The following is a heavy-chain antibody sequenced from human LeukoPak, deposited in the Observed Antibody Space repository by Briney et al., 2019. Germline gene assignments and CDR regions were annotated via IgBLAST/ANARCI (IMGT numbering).Heavy chain of an antibody. CDR2: INPSGGIT. Sequence: ASVKVSCKASGYTFTSYYMHWVRQAPGQGLEWMGIINPSGGITGYAQKLQGRVTMPGNTSTSTVYMELSSLGSKDTAVYYCGRGGYQVGFDYGGQGPWPPSRQ. CDR1: GYTFTSYY. V-gene: IGHV1-46*04. J-gene: IGHJ4*02. D-gene: IGHD5-12*01. CDR3: GRGGYQVGFDY.